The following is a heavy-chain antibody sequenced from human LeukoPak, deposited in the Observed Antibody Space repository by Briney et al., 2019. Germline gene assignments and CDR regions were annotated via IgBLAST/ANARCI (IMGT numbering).Heavy chain of an antibody. J-gene: IGHJ6*02. V-gene: IGHV3-30*04. Sequence: GRSLRLSCAASGFTFSNYAMHWVRQAPGKGLEWVAVISYDATEKYYADSVKGRFTISRDNSENTLYLQLNSLRAEDTAVFYCARDVHSYTGSQLFSYYYYGMDVWGRGTTVTVSS. CDR1: GFTFSNYA. D-gene: IGHD1-26*01. CDR2: ISYDATEK. CDR3: ARDVHSYTGSQLFSYYYYGMDV.